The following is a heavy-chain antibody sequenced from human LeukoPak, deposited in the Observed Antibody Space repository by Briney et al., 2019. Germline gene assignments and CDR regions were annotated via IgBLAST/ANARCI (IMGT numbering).Heavy chain of an antibody. CDR3: ARAKLSSGSIFDY. D-gene: IGHD6-19*01. CDR1: GFTFSSYS. CDR2: ISSSSSYI. J-gene: IGHJ4*02. Sequence: GGSLRLSCAASGFTFSSYSMNWVRQAPGKGLEWVSSISSSSSYIYYADSVKGRFTISRDNAKNSLYLQMNSLRAEDTAVYYCARAKLSSGSIFDYWGQGTLVTVSS. V-gene: IGHV3-21*01.